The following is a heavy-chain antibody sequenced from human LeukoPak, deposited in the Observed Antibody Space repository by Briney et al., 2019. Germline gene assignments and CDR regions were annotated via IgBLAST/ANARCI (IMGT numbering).Heavy chain of an antibody. J-gene: IGHJ3*02. D-gene: IGHD3-3*01. Sequence: PSETLSLTCTVSGGSIGSYYWSWIRQPPGKGLEWIGYIYYSGSTNYNPSLKSRVTISVDTSKNQFSLKLSSVTAADTAVYYCARVVTIFGVVYDAFDIWGQGTMVTVSS. CDR1: GGSIGSYY. CDR2: IYYSGST. V-gene: IGHV4-59*01. CDR3: ARVVTIFGVVYDAFDI.